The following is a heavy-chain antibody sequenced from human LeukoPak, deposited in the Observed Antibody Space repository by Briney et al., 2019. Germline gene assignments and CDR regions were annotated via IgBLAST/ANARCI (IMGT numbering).Heavy chain of an antibody. Sequence: GGSLRLSCAASGFTLDDYAMHWVRQAPGKGLEWVSGISWNSGSIGYADSVKGRFTISRDNAKNSLYLQMNSLRAEDTAIYYCAKVTYGSGTYGAFDSWGQGTLVTVSS. CDR2: ISWNSGSI. CDR1: GFTLDDYA. D-gene: IGHD3-10*01. J-gene: IGHJ4*02. V-gene: IGHV3-9*01. CDR3: AKVTYGSGTYGAFDS.